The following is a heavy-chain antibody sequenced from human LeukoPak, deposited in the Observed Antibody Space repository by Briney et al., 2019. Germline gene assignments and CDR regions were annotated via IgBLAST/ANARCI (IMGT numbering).Heavy chain of an antibody. J-gene: IGHJ4*02. CDR1: EFTFSSYA. V-gene: IGHV3-23*01. CDR2: ISGSGGST. Sequence: GGSLRLSCAASEFTFSSYAMSWVRQAPGQGLEWVSAISGSGGSTYYADSVEGRFTISRDNSKNALYLHMSSLRAEDTAVYYCAKDRDHDQYYFDYWGQGTLVTVSS. CDR3: AKDRDHDQYYFDY.